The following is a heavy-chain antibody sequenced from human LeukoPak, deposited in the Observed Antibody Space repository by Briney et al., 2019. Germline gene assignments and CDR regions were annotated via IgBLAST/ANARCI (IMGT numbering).Heavy chain of an antibody. J-gene: IGHJ4*02. CDR3: AKSAAAGISRVDY. Sequence: PGGSLRLSCAASGFTVSSNYMNWVRQAPGKGLEWVSVIYGGGNIYYADSVKGRFTISRDNSKNTLYLQMNGLRAEDTAVYYCAKSAAAGISRVDYWGQGTLVTVSS. CDR1: GFTVSSNY. CDR2: IYGGGNI. V-gene: IGHV3-53*01. D-gene: IGHD6-13*01.